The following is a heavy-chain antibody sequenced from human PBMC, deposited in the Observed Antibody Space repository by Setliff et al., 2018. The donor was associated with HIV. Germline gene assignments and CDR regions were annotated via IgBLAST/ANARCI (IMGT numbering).Heavy chain of an antibody. CDR2: INPHTGVT. CDR1: GYIFIRYY. CDR3: ARDVRDGFEEWFSTLDDGMDV. V-gene: IGHV1-2*02. D-gene: IGHD3-3*01. J-gene: IGHJ6*02. Sequence: ASVKVSCKTSGYIFIRYYIFWVRQAPGQGLEWMGNINPHTGVTRYAEKFQGRVTMTRDTSISTIYMELSRLRSDDTDVYYCARDVRDGFEEWFSTLDDGMDVWGQGTTVTVS.